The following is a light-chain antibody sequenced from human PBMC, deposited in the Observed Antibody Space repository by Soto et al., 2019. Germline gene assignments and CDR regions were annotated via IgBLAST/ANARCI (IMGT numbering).Light chain of an antibody. V-gene: IGKV2-30*02. J-gene: IGKJ1*01. CDR2: KVS. CDR1: QSLIHSDGNTY. CDR3: MQSTHLPWT. Sequence: DVVMTQSPLSLPVTLGQPASISCRSSQSLIHSDGNTYLNWFQQRPGQSPRRLIYKVSDRDSGVPDRFTGSGSGTDFTLKISRVEAEDVGVYYCMQSTHLPWTFGQGTEVEIK.